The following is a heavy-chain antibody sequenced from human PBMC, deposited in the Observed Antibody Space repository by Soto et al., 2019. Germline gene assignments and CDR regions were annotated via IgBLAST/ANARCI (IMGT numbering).Heavy chain of an antibody. CDR3: ARASGSYFRWFDP. D-gene: IGHD1-26*01. V-gene: IGHV4-4*02. Sequence: SETLSLTCAASGGSISSSNWWSWVRQPPGKGLEWIGEIYHSGSTNYNPSLKSRVTISVDKSKNQFSLKLSSVTAADTAVYYCARASGSYFRWFDPWGQGTLVTVSS. CDR2: IYHSGST. CDR1: GGSISSSNW. J-gene: IGHJ5*02.